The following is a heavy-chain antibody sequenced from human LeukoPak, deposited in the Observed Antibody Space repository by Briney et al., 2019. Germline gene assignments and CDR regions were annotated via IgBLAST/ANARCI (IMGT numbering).Heavy chain of an antibody. CDR2: IYYSGST. D-gene: IGHD3-3*01. Sequence: SETLSLTCTVSRASISIYYWSWIRQPPGKGLEWIGYIYYSGSTNYNPSLKDRVTMSVDTSKNQFSLRLSSVTAADTAVYYCARGSDYGDYWGQGTLVTVAS. V-gene: IGHV4-59*01. CDR1: RASISIYY. J-gene: IGHJ4*02. CDR3: ARGSDYGDY.